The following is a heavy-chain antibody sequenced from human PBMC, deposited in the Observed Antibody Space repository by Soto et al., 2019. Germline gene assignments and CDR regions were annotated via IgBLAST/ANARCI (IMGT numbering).Heavy chain of an antibody. Sequence: GGSLRLSCAASGFTFTTYWMSWVRQAPGKGLEWVANIKPDGSEKWYVDSVKGRFTISRDNAKNSLYLQMNSLRAEDTAVYYCARGDYYDSSGPFSDAFDIWGQGTMVTVSS. D-gene: IGHD3-22*01. V-gene: IGHV3-7*04. J-gene: IGHJ3*02. CDR2: IKPDGSEK. CDR1: GFTFTTYW. CDR3: ARGDYYDSSGPFSDAFDI.